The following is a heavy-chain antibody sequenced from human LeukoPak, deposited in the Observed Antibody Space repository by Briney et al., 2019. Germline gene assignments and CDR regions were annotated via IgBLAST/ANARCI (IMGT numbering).Heavy chain of an antibody. CDR2: IYYSGST. CDR3: ARDRGYDFWSGYFAVTTDAFDI. V-gene: IGHV4-59*01. D-gene: IGHD3-3*01. CDR1: GGSISSYY. Sequence: SETLSLTCTVSGGSISSYYWSWIRQPPGKGLEWIGYIYYSGSTNYNPSLKSRVTISVDTSKNQFSLKLSSVTAVDTAVYYCARDRGYDFWSGYFAVTTDAFDIWGQGTMVTVSS. J-gene: IGHJ3*02.